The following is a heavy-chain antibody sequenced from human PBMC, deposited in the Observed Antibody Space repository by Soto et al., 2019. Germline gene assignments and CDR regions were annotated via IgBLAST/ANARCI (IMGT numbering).Heavy chain of an antibody. CDR1: GFTFSSYG. Sequence: LRLSCAASGFTFSSYGMHWVRQAPGKGLEWVAVISYDGSNKYYADSVKGRFTISRDNSKNTLYLQMNSLRAEDTAVYYCAKDKIPMVRGVITPPYYGMDVWGQGTTVTVSS. V-gene: IGHV3-30*18. CDR3: AKDKIPMVRGVITPPYYGMDV. J-gene: IGHJ6*02. D-gene: IGHD3-10*01. CDR2: ISYDGSNK.